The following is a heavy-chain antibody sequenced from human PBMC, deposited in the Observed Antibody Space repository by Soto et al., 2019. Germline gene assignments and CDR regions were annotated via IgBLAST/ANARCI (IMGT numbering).Heavy chain of an antibody. CDR1: GGSISTYY. J-gene: IGHJ4*02. CDR2: IFYNGKT. D-gene: IGHD1-1*01. CDR3: ARHFPIGNNWNYFAY. V-gene: IGHV4-59*01. Sequence: QVQLQESGPGLVKPSETLSLSCSVSGGSISTYYWGWIRQPPGKGLEWIGYIFYNGKTNNNPSLESRVSISVNTSKKQVSMRVSSVTAADTAVYYCARHFPIGNNWNYFAYWGQGTLVTVSS.